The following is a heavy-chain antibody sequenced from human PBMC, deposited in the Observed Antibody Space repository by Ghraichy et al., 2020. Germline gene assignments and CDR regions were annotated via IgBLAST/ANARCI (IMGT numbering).Heavy chain of an antibody. D-gene: IGHD1-26*01. J-gene: IGHJ6*02. V-gene: IGHV4-34*01. CDR1: GGSFSGYY. CDR3: ARGIGMGARYYYYYYGMDV. Sequence: SETLSLTCAVYGGSFSGYYWSWIRQPPGKGLEWIGEINHSGSTNYNPSLKSRVTISVDTSKNQFSLKLSSVTAADTAVYYCARGIGMGARYYYYYYGMDVWGQGTTVTVSS. CDR2: INHSGST.